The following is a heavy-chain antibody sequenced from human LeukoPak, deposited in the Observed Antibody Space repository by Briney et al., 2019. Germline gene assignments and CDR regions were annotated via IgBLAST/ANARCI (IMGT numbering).Heavy chain of an antibody. J-gene: IGHJ4*02. CDR1: GFTFSSYT. CDR2: ISGTGDTT. V-gene: IGHV3-23*01. CDR3: AKLAIISPVDY. Sequence: GGSLRLSCAASGFTFSSYTMNWVRQAPGKGLEWVSGISGTGDTTYFADSVKGRFTISRDNSKNTLYLHMNSLRAADTAVYYCAKLAIISPVDYWGQGALVTVSS.